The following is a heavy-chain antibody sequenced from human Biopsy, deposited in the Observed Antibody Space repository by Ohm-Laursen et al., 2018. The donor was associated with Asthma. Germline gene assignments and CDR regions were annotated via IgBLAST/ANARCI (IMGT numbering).Heavy chain of an antibody. J-gene: IGHJ6*02. CDR2: ISPIFGSI. CDR1: GGTLNNYA. CDR3: AKASCYYFSCDLDV. Sequence: GSSVKVSCKASGGTLNNYAINWVRQAPGQGLEWMGGISPIFGSITYAEKFQGRVTLTADVFTNTVRMELTSLRSDDTAVLYCAKASCYYFSCDLDVWGQGTTVIVSS. V-gene: IGHV1-69*01.